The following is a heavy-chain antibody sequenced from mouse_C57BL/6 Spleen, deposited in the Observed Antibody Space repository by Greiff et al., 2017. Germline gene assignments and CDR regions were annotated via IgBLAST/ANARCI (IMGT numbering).Heavy chain of an antibody. J-gene: IGHJ4*01. D-gene: IGHD2-4*01. Sequence: EVKLVESGGGLVKPGGSLKLSCAASGFTFSDYGMHWVRQAPEKGLEWVAYISSGSSTIYYADTVKGRFTISSDNAKNTLFLQRDSLRSEDTDMYYCARLYYDYDGDYYAMDYWGQGTSVTVSS. V-gene: IGHV5-17*01. CDR1: GFTFSDYG. CDR3: ARLYYDYDGDYYAMDY. CDR2: ISSGSSTI.